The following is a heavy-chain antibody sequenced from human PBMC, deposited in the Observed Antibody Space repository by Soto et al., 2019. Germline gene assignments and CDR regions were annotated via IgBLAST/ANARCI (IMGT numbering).Heavy chain of an antibody. Sequence: QVQLQESGPGLVNPSQTLSLTCTVSGGSISNGGYYWNWIRQHPGKGLEWIGYISYSGSTYYNPSLKSRITISLDTSKNQFSLKLSSVTAADTAVYYCARGYGSGWYYFHQWGQGTLVTVSS. CDR3: ARGYGSGWYYFHQ. D-gene: IGHD6-19*01. CDR2: ISYSGST. V-gene: IGHV4-31*03. J-gene: IGHJ1*01. CDR1: GGSISNGGYY.